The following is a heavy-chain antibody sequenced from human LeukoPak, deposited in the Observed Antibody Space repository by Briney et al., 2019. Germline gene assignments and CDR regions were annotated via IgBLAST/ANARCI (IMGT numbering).Heavy chain of an antibody. Sequence: SETLSLTCTVSGGSISSADYYWSWIRQPPGKGLEWIGYIYYSGSTYYNPSLKSRVTISIDTSKSQFSLKMNSVTAADTAVYYCARGSDRFGPWGQGTLVTVSS. CDR3: ARGSDRFGP. CDR2: IYYSGST. J-gene: IGHJ5*02. V-gene: IGHV4-30-4*08. D-gene: IGHD6-25*01. CDR1: GGSISSADYY.